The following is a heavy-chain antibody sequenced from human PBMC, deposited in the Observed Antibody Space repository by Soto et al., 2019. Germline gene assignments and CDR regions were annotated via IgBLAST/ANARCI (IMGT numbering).Heavy chain of an antibody. D-gene: IGHD2-8*01. J-gene: IGHJ5*02. V-gene: IGHV4-34*01. CDR1: GGSFSGYY. CDR2: INHSGST. Sequence: SDTLSLTCAVYGGSFSGYYWSWIRQPPGKGLEWIGEINHSGSTNYNPSLKSRVTISVDTSKNQFSLKLSSVTAADAAVYYCARGYCTNGVCYRKNNWFDPWGQGTQVT. CDR3: ARGYCTNGVCYRKNNWFDP.